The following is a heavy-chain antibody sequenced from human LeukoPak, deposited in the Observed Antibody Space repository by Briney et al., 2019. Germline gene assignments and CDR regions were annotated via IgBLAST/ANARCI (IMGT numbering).Heavy chain of an antibody. J-gene: IGHJ4*02. V-gene: IGHV1-18*01. CDR1: GYTFTSYG. Sequence: ASVKVSCKASGYTFTSYGISWVRQAPGQGLEWMGWISAYNGNTNYAQKLQGRVTMTTDTSTSTAYMELSSLRSEDTAVYYCARDRYSYGQYYFDYWGQGTLVTVSS. CDR3: ARDRYSYGQYYFDY. D-gene: IGHD5-18*01. CDR2: ISAYNGNT.